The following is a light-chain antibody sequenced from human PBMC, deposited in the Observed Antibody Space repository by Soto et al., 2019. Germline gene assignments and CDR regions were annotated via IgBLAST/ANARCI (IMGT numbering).Light chain of an antibody. CDR1: QSVPRSY. CDR2: GAS. Sequence: EIVLTQSPGTLSLSPGERATLSCRASQSVPRSYLAWYQQKPGQAPRLLIYGASSRATGIPDRFSGSGSGTDFTLTISRLEPEDFAVYYCQQCGSSPLTFGGGTKVDIK. CDR3: QQCGSSPLT. V-gene: IGKV3-20*01. J-gene: IGKJ4*01.